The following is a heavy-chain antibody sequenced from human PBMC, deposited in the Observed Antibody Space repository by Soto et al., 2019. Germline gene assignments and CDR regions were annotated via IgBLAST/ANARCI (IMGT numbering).Heavy chain of an antibody. V-gene: IGHV1-8*01. J-gene: IGHJ4*02. Sequence: ASVKVSCKAPGYTFTSYDINWVRQATGQGLEWMGWMNPNSGNTGYAQKFQGRVTMTRNTSISTAYMELSSLRSEDTAVYYCAREGSSSSGVDYWGQGTLVTVSS. CDR1: GYTFTSYD. CDR2: MNPNSGNT. CDR3: AREGSSSSGVDY. D-gene: IGHD6-6*01.